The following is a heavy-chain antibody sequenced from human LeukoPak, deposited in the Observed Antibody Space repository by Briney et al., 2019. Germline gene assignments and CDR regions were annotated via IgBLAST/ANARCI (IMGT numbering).Heavy chain of an antibody. CDR3: ARKRGYYDSSGFDWFDP. D-gene: IGHD3-22*01. V-gene: IGHV3-66*01. CDR2: IYSGGPT. Sequence: GGSVTLSCAASGISDSSGYMSWVRQAAAKGLQWVSGIYSGGPTYYADSVQGRFTISRDNSRNTVHLQMNSLRAEDTAVYYCARKRGYYDSSGFDWFDPRGQGTLVTVSS. CDR1: GISDSSGY. J-gene: IGHJ5*02.